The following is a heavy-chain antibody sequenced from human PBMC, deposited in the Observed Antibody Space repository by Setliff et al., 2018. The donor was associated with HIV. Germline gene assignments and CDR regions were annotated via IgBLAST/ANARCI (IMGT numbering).Heavy chain of an antibody. J-gene: IGHJ3*01. Sequence: GGSLSLSCAGSGFSFSSHWMHWVRQAPGKGLVWVSRINSDRITTAYADSVKGRFTISRDNAKSTLYLQMISLRVEDTAVYYCAREDVTTSGLDLWGRGTMVTVSS. CDR1: GFSFSSHW. D-gene: IGHD4-17*01. CDR2: INSDRITT. CDR3: AREDVTTSGLDL. V-gene: IGHV3-74*01.